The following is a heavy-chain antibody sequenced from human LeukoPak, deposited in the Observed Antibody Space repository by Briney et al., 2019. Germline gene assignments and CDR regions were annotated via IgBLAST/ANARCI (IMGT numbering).Heavy chain of an antibody. CDR1: GYTFDIYG. D-gene: IGHD1-14*01. J-gene: IGHJ6*03. CDR2: IATYNGKT. Sequence: GASVKVSCKASGYTFDIYGIAWVRQAPGQGLEWMGWIATYNGKTHYAQNLQGRVTMTTDLSTGTAYMELRSLRSDDTAVYYCARVYNSYYYYMDVWGKGTPVTVSS. CDR3: ARVYNSYYYYMDV. V-gene: IGHV1-18*01.